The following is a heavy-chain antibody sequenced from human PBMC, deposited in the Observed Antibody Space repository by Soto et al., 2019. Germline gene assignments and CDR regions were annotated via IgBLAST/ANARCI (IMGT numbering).Heavy chain of an antibody. CDR3: ARQRYYDSSGYYWYFDY. CDR2: IYYNGST. D-gene: IGHD3-22*01. J-gene: IGHJ4*02. CDR1: GGSISSSSYY. V-gene: IGHV4-39*01. Sequence: SETLSLTCTVSGGSISSSSYYLGWIRQPPGKGLEWIRIIYYNGSTYYNPSLNTPVTISLDTPKNQFSLKLSSVTAADPAVYSCARQRYYDSSGYYWYFDYWGQGTLVTVSS.